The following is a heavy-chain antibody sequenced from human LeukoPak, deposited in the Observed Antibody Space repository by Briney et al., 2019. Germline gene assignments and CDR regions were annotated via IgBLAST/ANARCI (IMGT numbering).Heavy chain of an antibody. CDR1: GYTLTELS. CDR2: FDPEDGET. J-gene: IGHJ4*02. CDR3: ARGDRIYGGGIDY. D-gene: IGHD4-23*01. Sequence: PGASVKVSCKVSGYTLTELSMHWVRQAPGKGLEWMGGFDPEDGETIYAQKFQGRVTMTRDTSTSTVYMELSSLRSEDTAVYYCARGDRIYGGGIDYWGQGTLVTVSS. V-gene: IGHV1-24*01.